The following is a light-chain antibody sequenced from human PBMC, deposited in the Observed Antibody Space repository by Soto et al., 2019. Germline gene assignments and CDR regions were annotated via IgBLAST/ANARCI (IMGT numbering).Light chain of an antibody. Sequence: DIQMTQSPSTLSGSVGDRVTITCRASQTISSWLAWYQQKPGKAPKLLIYKASTLKSGVPSRFSGSGSGTDFTLTISRLEPEDFAVYYCQHYGTSPSTFGRGTKVDIK. CDR1: QTISSW. CDR3: QHYGTSPST. CDR2: KAS. J-gene: IGKJ1*01. V-gene: IGKV1-5*03.